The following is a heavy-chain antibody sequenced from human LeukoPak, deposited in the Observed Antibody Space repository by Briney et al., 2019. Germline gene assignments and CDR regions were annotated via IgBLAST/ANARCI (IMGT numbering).Heavy chain of an antibody. Sequence: GASVKVSCKASGYTFTDYYMHWVRQAPGQGLEWMGWINPNSGDRNYAQKFQGRVTMTRDTSIITTYMELRGLRYDDTAVYYCARVHPREGGIDYWGQGTLVTVSS. V-gene: IGHV1-2*02. D-gene: IGHD1-26*01. CDR3: ARVHPREGGIDY. J-gene: IGHJ4*02. CDR2: INPNSGDR. CDR1: GYTFTDYY.